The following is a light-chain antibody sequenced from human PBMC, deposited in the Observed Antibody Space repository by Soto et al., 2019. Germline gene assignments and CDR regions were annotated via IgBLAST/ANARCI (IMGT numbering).Light chain of an antibody. Sequence: QYALTQPPSASGSPGQSVTISCTGTSSDVGGYNYVSWYQQHPGKAPKLMIYEVSKRPSGVTDRVSGSKSGNTASLTVSGLQAEDEADYYCTSYAGSDSVVFGGGTKLTVL. CDR3: TSYAGSDSVV. V-gene: IGLV2-8*01. CDR1: SSDVGGYNY. CDR2: EVS. J-gene: IGLJ2*01.